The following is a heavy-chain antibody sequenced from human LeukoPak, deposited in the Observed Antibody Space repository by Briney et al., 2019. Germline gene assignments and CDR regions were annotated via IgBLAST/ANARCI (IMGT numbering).Heavy chain of an antibody. CDR2: ITNSGGDT. CDR3: AKDRDYGDYVYFDL. D-gene: IGHD4-17*01. J-gene: IGHJ2*01. Sequence: PGGSLRLSCAASGFTFSSYAMSWVRQARGKGLEWVSGITNSGGDTRYAYSVKGRFTISRDNSKNTLYLQMNSLRAEDTAVYYCAKDRDYGDYVYFDLWGRGTLVTVSS. V-gene: IGHV3-23*01. CDR1: GFTFSSYA.